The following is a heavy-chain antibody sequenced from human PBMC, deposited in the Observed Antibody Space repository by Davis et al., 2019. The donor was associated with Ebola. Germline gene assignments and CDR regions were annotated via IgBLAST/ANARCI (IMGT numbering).Heavy chain of an antibody. CDR1: GGSFSGYY. J-gene: IGHJ4*02. CDR2: INHSGST. CDR3: ARDAGGPFDY. D-gene: IGHD2-2*01. Sequence: SETLSLTCAVYGGSFSGYYWSWIRQPPGKGLEWIGEINHSGSTNYNPSLKSRLTISVDTSKNQFSLKLSSVTAADTAVYYCARDAGGPFDYWGQGTLVTVSS. V-gene: IGHV4-34*01.